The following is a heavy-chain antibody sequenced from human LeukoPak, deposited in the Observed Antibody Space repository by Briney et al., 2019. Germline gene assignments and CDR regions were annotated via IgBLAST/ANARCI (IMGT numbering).Heavy chain of an antibody. D-gene: IGHD2-2*02. V-gene: IGHV4-59*01. Sequence: TSETLSLTCTVSGGSISSYYWSWIRQPPGKGLEWIGYIYYSGSTNYNPSLKSRVTISVDTSKNQFSLKLSSVTAADTAVYYCARVDMDCSSTSCYTAGYYGMGVWGQGTTVTVSS. CDR1: GGSISSYY. J-gene: IGHJ6*02. CDR2: IYYSGST. CDR3: ARVDMDCSSTSCYTAGYYGMGV.